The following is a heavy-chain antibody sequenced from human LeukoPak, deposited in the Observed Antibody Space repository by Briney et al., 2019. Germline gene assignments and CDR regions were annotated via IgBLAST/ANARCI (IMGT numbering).Heavy chain of an antibody. CDR2: ISYLSSHV. J-gene: IGHJ4*02. Sequence: GGSLRLSCSASGFTFSDYDMNWVRQAPGKGLEWVSSISYLSSHVYYGDSVKGRFSISRDNAKNSLYLQMNSLGAEDTAIYYCGRAFLPLRTSSAGDLWGQGILVTVSS. CDR3: GRAFLPLRTSSAGDL. CDR1: GFTFSDYD. D-gene: IGHD2/OR15-2a*01. V-gene: IGHV3-21*01.